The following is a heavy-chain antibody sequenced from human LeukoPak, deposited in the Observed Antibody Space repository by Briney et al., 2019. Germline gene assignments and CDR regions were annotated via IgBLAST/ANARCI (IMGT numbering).Heavy chain of an antibody. CDR3: ARREYYDFWSGYFPARPYYYGMDV. CDR1: GFTFSSYA. D-gene: IGHD3-3*01. V-gene: IGHV3-23*01. Sequence: GGSLRLSCAASGFTFSSYAMSWVRQAPGKGLEWVSAISGSGVSTYYADSVKGRFTISRDNSKNTLYLQMNSLRAEDTAVYYCARREYYDFWSGYFPARPYYYGMDVWGQGTTVTVSS. J-gene: IGHJ6*02. CDR2: ISGSGVST.